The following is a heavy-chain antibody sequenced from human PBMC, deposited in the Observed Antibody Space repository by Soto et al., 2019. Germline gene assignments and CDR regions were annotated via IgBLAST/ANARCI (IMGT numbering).Heavy chain of an antibody. Sequence: GESLKISCAASGFTFSSFAMGWVRQAPGKGLEWVSVMSNSGDNTYYADSVKGRFTISRDNSKNTLYLQMDSLRADDTAIYYCAKDATRTSGWYYFDYWGQGTLVTVSS. D-gene: IGHD6-19*01. CDR1: GFTFSSFA. J-gene: IGHJ4*02. CDR2: MSNSGDNT. V-gene: IGHV3-23*01. CDR3: AKDATRTSGWYYFDY.